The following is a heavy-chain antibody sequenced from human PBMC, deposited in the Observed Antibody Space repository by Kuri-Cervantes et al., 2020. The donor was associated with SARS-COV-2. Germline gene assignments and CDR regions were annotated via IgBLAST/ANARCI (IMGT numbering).Heavy chain of an antibody. V-gene: IGHV3-23*01. Sequence: GGSLKISCAASGFTFSSYAMSWVRQAPGKGLEWVSAISGSGGSTYYADSVKGRFTISRDNSKNTLYLQMNSLRAEDTAVYYCAKAPRPHWDGGNSGDYWGQGTLVTVSS. CDR1: GFTFSSYA. J-gene: IGHJ4*02. CDR3: AKAPRPHWDGGNSGDY. D-gene: IGHD4-23*01. CDR2: ISGSGGST.